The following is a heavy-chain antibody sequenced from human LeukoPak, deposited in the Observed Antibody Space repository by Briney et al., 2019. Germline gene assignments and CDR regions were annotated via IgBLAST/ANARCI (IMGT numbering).Heavy chain of an antibody. CDR3: ARLDIVVVPAAIHAAFDY. CDR2: ISSSSSTI. V-gene: IGHV3-48*04. J-gene: IGHJ4*02. CDR1: GFTFSSYS. Sequence: GGSLRLSCAASGFTFSSYSMNWVRQAPGKGLEWVSYISSSSSTIYYADSVKGRFTISRDSAKNSLYLQMNSLRAEDTAVYYCARLDIVVVPAAIHAAFDYWGQGTLVTVSS. D-gene: IGHD2-2*02.